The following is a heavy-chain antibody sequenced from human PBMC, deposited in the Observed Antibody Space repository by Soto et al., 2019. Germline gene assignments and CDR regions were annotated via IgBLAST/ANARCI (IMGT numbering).Heavy chain of an antibody. V-gene: IGHV1-8*01. CDR3: ARERTRGFDP. J-gene: IGHJ5*02. CDR2: MNPNSGNT. Sequence: QVQLVQSGAEVKKPGASGRVSCKLSGYTFPSYVITWVRQATGQGLEWMGWMNPNSGNTAYAQKFLGRVTMTRNTSISTAYMELSSLRSEDTAVYYCARERTRGFDPWGQGTLVTVSS. CDR1: GYTFPSYV.